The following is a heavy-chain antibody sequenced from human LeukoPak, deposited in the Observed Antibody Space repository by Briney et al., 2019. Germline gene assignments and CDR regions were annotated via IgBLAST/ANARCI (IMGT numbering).Heavy chain of an antibody. CDR1: GYTFTSYY. D-gene: IGHD3-3*01. Sequence: WASVKVSCKASGYTFTSYYMHWVRQAPGQGLEWMGWINPNSGGTNYAQKFQGRVTMTRDTSISTAYMELSRLRSDDTAVYYCARTKELYYDFWSGYSYYFDYWGQGTLVTVSS. CDR2: INPNSGGT. CDR3: ARTKELYYDFWSGYSYYFDY. V-gene: IGHV1-2*02. J-gene: IGHJ4*02.